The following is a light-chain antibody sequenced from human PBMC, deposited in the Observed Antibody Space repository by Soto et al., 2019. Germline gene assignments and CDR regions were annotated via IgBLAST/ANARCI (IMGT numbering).Light chain of an antibody. CDR1: SSDIGTYDF. CDR3: SSYTTSSTLVV. V-gene: IGLV2-14*01. Sequence: QSALTQAASVSGSPGQSITISCTGTSSDIGTYDFVSWYQQHPGKAPKLIIYEVSNRPSGVSNRFSGSKSGNTASLTISGLQAEDEADYYCSSYTTSSTLVVFGGGTKLTVL. J-gene: IGLJ2*01. CDR2: EVS.